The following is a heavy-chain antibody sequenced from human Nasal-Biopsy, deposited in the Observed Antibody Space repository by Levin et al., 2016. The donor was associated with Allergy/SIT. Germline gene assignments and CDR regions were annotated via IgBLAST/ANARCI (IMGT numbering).Heavy chain of an antibody. D-gene: IGHD5-18*01. J-gene: IGHJ3*02. V-gene: IGHV3-33*01. CDR3: ARGGTAQAFDI. CDR2: LYYDGNNQ. CDR1: GFSLSNYG. Sequence: GGSLRLSCAATGFSLSNYGMHWVRQAPGKGLEWVTVLYYDGNNQYYGDSVKGRFTVSRDLSRNTLHLQMTSLRVEDTALYYCARGGTAQAFDIWGQGTMVIVSS.